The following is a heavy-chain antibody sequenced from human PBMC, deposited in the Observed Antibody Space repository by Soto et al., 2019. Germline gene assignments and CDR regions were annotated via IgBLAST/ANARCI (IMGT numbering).Heavy chain of an antibody. J-gene: IGHJ4*02. CDR3: AGRTGYPFDY. V-gene: IGHV3-23*01. CDR1: GFSFSNYA. CDR2: VGGNGLDT. Sequence: EVQLLESGGGLVQPGGSLRLSCAASGFSFSNYAMNWVRQAPGKGLEWVSAVGGNGLDTYYADSVKGRFTISRDNSKNTLSLQMNSLRAEDTAVYYCAGRTGYPFDYWGQGTLVTVSS. D-gene: IGHD3-9*01.